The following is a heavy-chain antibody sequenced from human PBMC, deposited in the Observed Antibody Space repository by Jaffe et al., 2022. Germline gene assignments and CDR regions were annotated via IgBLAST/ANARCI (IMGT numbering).Heavy chain of an antibody. V-gene: IGHV4-39*01. Sequence: QLQLQESGPGLVKPSETLSLTCTVSGGSISSSGYYWGWIRQPPGKGLDWIGSIYSSGSTYFNPSLKTRVTISVDMSKNQISLTLSSVTAADTAVYYCARSPDWYYFDFWGQGTLVTVSS. CDR3: ARSPDWYYFDF. CDR1: GGSISSSGYY. J-gene: IGHJ4*02. CDR2: IYSSGST. D-gene: IGHD3-9*01.